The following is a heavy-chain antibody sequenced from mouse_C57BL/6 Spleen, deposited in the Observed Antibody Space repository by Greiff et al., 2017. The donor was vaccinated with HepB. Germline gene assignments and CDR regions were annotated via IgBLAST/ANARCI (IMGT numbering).Heavy chain of an antibody. CDR1: GYTFTSYW. CDR2: IYPGSGST. V-gene: IGHV1-55*01. D-gene: IGHD1-1*01. Sequence: VQLQQPGAELVKPGASVKMSCKASGYTFTSYWITWVKQRPGQGLEWIGDIYPGSGSTNYNEKFKSKATLTVDTSSSTAYMQLSSLTSEDSAVYYCSRITTEGAEQDFDYWGQGTTVTVSS. CDR3: SRITTEGAEQDFDY. J-gene: IGHJ2*01.